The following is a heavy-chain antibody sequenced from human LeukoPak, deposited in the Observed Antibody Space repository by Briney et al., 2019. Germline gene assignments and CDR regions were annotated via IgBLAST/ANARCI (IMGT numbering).Heavy chain of an antibody. Sequence: ASVKVSCKASGYTFTGYYMHWVQQAPGQGLEWMGWINPNSGGTNYAQKVQGRVTMTRDTSISTAYMELSRLRSDDTAVYYCARGRVVVPAAILNNWFDPWGQGTLVTVSS. D-gene: IGHD2-2*01. CDR1: GYTFTGYY. J-gene: IGHJ5*02. V-gene: IGHV1-2*02. CDR2: INPNSGGT. CDR3: ARGRVVVPAAILNNWFDP.